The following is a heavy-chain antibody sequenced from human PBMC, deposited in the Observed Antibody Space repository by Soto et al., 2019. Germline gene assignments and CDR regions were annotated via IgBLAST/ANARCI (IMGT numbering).Heavy chain of an antibody. CDR2: ISWNSGSI. V-gene: IGHV3-9*01. CDR1: GFPFDDYA. Sequence: EVQLVESGGGLVQPGRSLRLSCAASGFPFDDYAMHWVRQAPGKGLEWVSGISWNSGSIGYADSVKGRFTISRDNAKNSLYLQMNSLRAEDTALYYCAKDISWGQGTMVTVSS. CDR3: AKDIS. J-gene: IGHJ3*01.